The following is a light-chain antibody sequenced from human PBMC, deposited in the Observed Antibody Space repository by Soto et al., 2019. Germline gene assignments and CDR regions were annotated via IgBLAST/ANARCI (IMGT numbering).Light chain of an antibody. V-gene: IGLV2-14*01. J-gene: IGLJ1*01. CDR3: CSWTSSATYV. CDR2: DVS. CDR1: SSDVGYSSS. Sequence: QSALIQPASGSGSPEQSSTISCTGASSDVGYSSSVSWYQQHPGKAPKLVIFDVSNRPSGVSNRFSGSKSGNTASLTISGLQAEDEADYYCCSWTSSATYVFGTGTKVTVL.